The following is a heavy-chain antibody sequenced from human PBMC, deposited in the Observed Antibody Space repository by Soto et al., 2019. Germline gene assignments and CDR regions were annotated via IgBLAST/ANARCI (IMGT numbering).Heavy chain of an antibody. J-gene: IGHJ6*02. V-gene: IGHV3-30-3*01. Sequence: GGSLRLSCAASGFTFSSYAMHWVRQAPGKGLEWVAVISYDGSNKYYADSVKGRFTISRDNSKNTLYLQMNSLRAEDTAVYYCARDIPYHGWELPNYYYYYGMDVWGQGTTVTVSS. CDR2: ISYDGSNK. CDR3: ARDIPYHGWELPNYYYYYGMDV. CDR1: GFTFSSYA. D-gene: IGHD1-26*01.